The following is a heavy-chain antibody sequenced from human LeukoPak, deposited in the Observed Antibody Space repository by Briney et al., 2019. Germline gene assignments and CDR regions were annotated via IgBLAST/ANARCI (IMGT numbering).Heavy chain of an antibody. CDR2: IYPDDSNT. V-gene: IGHV5-51*01. Sequence: GESLKISCKGSGYSFTNYWIGWVRQMPGKGLEWMRIIYPDDSNTKYSPSFQGLVTISADKSISTAYLQWSSLKASDTAMYYCARQSITIFGVPRGWFDPWGQGTLVTVSS. CDR1: GYSFTNYW. CDR3: ARQSITIFGVPRGWFDP. J-gene: IGHJ5*02. D-gene: IGHD3-3*01.